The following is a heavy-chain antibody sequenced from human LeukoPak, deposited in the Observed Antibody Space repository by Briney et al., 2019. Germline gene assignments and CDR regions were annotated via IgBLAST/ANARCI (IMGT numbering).Heavy chain of an antibody. Sequence: GGSLRLSCAASGFTFSSFEMNWVRQAPGKGLEWVSSISSSSSYVYYADSVKGRFTISRDNAKNSLYLQVSSLRAEDTAVYYCARAYFYDSIGGEGMDVWGQGTTVTVSS. J-gene: IGHJ6*02. CDR2: ISSSSSYV. V-gene: IGHV3-21*01. CDR3: ARAYFYDSIGGEGMDV. CDR1: GFTFSSFE. D-gene: IGHD3-22*01.